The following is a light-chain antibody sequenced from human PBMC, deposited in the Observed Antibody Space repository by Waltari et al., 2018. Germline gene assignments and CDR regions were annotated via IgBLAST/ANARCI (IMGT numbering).Light chain of an antibody. J-gene: IGKJ4*01. Sequence: DMQMTQSPSSLSASVGDRVIITCRASQAISIYLNWYQQKPGKAPNLLIYAASTLQRGIPSRFSGSGSGTHFTPTISSLQPEDFATYYCQHSYTTPLTFGGGTKVEI. CDR3: QHSYTTPLT. CDR1: QAISIY. V-gene: IGKV1-39*01. CDR2: AAS.